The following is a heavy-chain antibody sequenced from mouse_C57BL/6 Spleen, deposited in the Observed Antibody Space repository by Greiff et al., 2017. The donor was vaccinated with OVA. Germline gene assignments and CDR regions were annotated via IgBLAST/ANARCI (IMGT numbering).Heavy chain of an antibody. CDR2: IDPSDSYT. V-gene: IGHV1-69*01. Sequence: QVQLQQPGAELVMPGASVKLSCKASGYTFTSYWMHWVKQRPGQGLEWIGEIDPSDSYTNYNQKFKGKSTLTVEKSSSTAYMQLSSLTAEDSAVYYCASDYGSSSYYFDYWGQGTTLTVSS. J-gene: IGHJ2*01. D-gene: IGHD1-1*01. CDR1: GYTFTSYW. CDR3: ASDYGSSSYYFDY.